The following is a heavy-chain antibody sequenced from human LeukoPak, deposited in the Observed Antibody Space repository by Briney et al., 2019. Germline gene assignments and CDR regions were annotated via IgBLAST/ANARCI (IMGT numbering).Heavy chain of an antibody. CDR2: INHSGST. CDR1: GGXFSGYY. V-gene: IGHV4-34*01. CDR3: ARGPRGTFDWLLRLDY. Sequence: LSXTXXVYGGXFSGYYWSWIRQPPGKGLEWIGEINHSGSTNYNPSLKSRVTISVDTSKNQFSLKLSSVTAADTAVYYCARGPRGTFDWLLRLDYWGQGTLVTVSS. J-gene: IGHJ4*02. D-gene: IGHD3-9*01.